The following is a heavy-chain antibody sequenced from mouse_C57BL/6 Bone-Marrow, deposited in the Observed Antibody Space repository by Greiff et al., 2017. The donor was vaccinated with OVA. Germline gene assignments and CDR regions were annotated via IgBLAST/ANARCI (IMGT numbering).Heavy chain of an antibody. V-gene: IGHV1-55*01. CDR3: ARPSSATLYAMDY. J-gene: IGHJ4*01. D-gene: IGHD6-1*01. CDR1: GYTFTSYW. Sequence: VQLQQPGAELVKPGASVKMSCKASGYTFTSYWITWVKQRPGQGLEWIGDIYPGSGSTNYNEKFKSKATLTVDTSSSTAYMQLSSMTSEDSAFYYCARPSSATLYAMDYWGQGTSVTVSS. CDR2: IYPGSGST.